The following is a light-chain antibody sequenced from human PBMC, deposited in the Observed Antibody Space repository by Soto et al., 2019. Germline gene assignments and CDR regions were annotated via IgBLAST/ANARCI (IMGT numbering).Light chain of an antibody. V-gene: IGLV2-14*01. CDR1: SSDVGDYNY. CDR2: EVS. Sequence: QSALTQPASVSGSPGQSITISCTGTSSDVGDYNYVSWYQHHPGKVPKLMIYEVSNRPSGVSNRFSGSKSGNTASLTISGLQAEDEADYYCSSYTSSSTLGFGGGTKLTVL. CDR3: SSYTSSSTLG. J-gene: IGLJ3*02.